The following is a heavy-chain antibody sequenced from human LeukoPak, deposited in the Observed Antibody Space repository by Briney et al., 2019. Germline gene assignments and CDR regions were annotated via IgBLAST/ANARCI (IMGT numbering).Heavy chain of an antibody. D-gene: IGHD3-9*01. Sequence: GGSLRLSCAASGFTFSSYGMSWVRQAPGKGLEWVSAISGSGGSTYYADSVKGRFTIPRDNSKNTLYLQMNSLRAEDTAVYYCAKSLRYFDWLLPFQHWGQGTLVTVSS. J-gene: IGHJ1*01. V-gene: IGHV3-23*01. CDR2: ISGSGGST. CDR1: GFTFSSYG. CDR3: AKSLRYFDWLLPFQH.